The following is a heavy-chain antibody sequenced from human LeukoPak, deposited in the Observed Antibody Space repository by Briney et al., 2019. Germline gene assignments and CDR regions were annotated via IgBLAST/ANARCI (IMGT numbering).Heavy chain of an antibody. CDR2: MNPDTGNT. Sequence: ASVKVSCRASGYTFTAYDINWVRQGAGQGLEWIGWMNPDTGNTGYAQKFQGRVTMTRDTSKSTAYMDLNSLRSEDTAVYYCARLSDTPAYYYSSGYYHIRYWGQGTLLTVSS. V-gene: IGHV1-8*01. D-gene: IGHD3-22*01. CDR1: GYTFTAYD. J-gene: IGHJ4*02. CDR3: ARLSDTPAYYYSSGYYHIRY.